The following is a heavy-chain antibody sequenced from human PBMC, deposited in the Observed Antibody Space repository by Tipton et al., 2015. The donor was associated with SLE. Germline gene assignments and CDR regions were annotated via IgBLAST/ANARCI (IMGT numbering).Heavy chain of an antibody. CDR1: GGSISSYY. CDR3: AKGGGFCGYLYFQH. D-gene: IGHD6-25*01. V-gene: IGHV4-59*01. CDR2: IYDTGST. J-gene: IGHJ1*01. Sequence: TLSLTCTVSGGSISSYYWSWIRQPPGKGLEWIGYIYDTGSTNYNPSLQSRVTISIDTSKKQFSLKLTSVTAADTAVYYCAKGGGFCGYLYFQHWGQGTLVTVSS.